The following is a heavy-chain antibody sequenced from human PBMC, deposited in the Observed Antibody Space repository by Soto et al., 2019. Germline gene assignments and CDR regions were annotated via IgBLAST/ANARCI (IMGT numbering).Heavy chain of an antibody. D-gene: IGHD3-10*01. V-gene: IGHV4-34*01. J-gene: IGHJ5*02. CDR3: AKDQGRGRTDA. CDR2: INHSGST. Sequence: SETLSLTCAVYGGSISDYYWSWIRQPPGKGLEWIGEINHSGSTNCNPSLKSRVTISVDTSKNQFSLKINSVTAADTAVYYCAKDQGRGRTDAWGQGNLVTVSS. CDR1: GGSISDYY.